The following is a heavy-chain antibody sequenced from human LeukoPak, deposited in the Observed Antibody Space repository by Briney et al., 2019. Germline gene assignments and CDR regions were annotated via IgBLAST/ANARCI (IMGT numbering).Heavy chain of an antibody. Sequence: GGSLRLSCAASGFTFDDYTMHWVRQAPGKGLEWVSLISWDGGNTFYADSVKGRFTISRDNSKNTLYLQMNSLRAEDTAVYYCARESSRHYDILTGYYEEPYFDYWGQGTLVTVSS. J-gene: IGHJ4*02. D-gene: IGHD3-9*01. CDR2: ISWDGGNT. CDR1: GFTFDDYT. CDR3: ARESSRHYDILTGYYEEPYFDY. V-gene: IGHV3-43*01.